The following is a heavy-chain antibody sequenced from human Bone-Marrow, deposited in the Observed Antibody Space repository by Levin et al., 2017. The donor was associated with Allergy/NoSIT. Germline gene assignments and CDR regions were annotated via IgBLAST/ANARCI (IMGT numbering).Heavy chain of an antibody. V-gene: IGHV3-9*01. CDR1: GVTFDEYA. CDR2: IRWKSGNV. Sequence: SCAVSGVTFDEYAIHWVRQAPGKGLEWVSSIRWKSGNVAYADSMKGRFTISRDNAKNSVYLQMNSLRPEDTALYYCAILIFGVVGDYAVDVWGQGTTVTVSS. D-gene: IGHD3-3*01. J-gene: IGHJ6*02. CDR3: AILIFGVVGDYAVDV.